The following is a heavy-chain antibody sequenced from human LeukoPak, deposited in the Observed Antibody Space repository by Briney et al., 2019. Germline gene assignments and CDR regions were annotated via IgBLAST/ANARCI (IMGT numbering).Heavy chain of an antibody. CDR3: AKARFRYCSGGSCLNWFDP. CDR2: ISGSGGST. CDR1: GFTFSSYG. D-gene: IGHD2-15*01. J-gene: IGHJ5*02. V-gene: IGHV3-23*01. Sequence: GGSLRLSCAASGFTFSSYGMSWVRQAPGKGLEWVSAISGSGGSTYYADSVKDRFTISRDNSKNTLYLQMNSLRAEDTAVYYCAKARFRYCSGGSCLNWFDPWGQGTLATVSS.